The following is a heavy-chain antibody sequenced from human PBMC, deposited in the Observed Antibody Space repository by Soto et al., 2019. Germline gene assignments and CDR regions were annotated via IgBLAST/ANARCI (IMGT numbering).Heavy chain of an antibody. CDR1: GFTFSSYD. Sequence: EVQLVESGGGLVQPGGSLRLSCAASGFTFSSYDMHWVCQATGKGLEWVSAIGTAGDTYYPGSVKGRFTISRENAKNSLYLQMNSLRAEDTAVYYCARQFGWYFDLWGRGTLVTVSS. CDR3: ARQFGWYFDL. V-gene: IGHV3-13*01. J-gene: IGHJ2*01. D-gene: IGHD3-10*01. CDR2: IGTAGDT.